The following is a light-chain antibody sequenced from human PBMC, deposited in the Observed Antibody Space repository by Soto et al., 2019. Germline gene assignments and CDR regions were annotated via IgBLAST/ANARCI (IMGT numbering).Light chain of an antibody. V-gene: IGKV3-15*01. CDR2: GAS. CDR1: QSVGTSY. CDR3: QQYNNWPPIT. Sequence: IVLTQSPCTLSLSPGERATLSCRASQSVGTSYLAWYQQKPGQAPRLLISGASTRATGIPARFSGSGSGTEFTLTISSLQSEDLAVYYCQQYNNWPPITFGQGTRLEIK. J-gene: IGKJ5*01.